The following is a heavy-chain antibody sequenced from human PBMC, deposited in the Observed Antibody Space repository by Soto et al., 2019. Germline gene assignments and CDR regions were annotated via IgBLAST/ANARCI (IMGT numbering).Heavy chain of an antibody. Sequence: QLQLQESGPGLVKPSETLSLTCTVSGGSINSGAYYWGWIRQPPGMGLEWIGSIYYSGTTYYNPSLKSRATISTDTSQNHFSLNLSSVTAADTAVYDCARVYDATLNSWGQGTLVTVSS. CDR3: ARVYDATLNS. D-gene: IGHD5-12*01. CDR1: GGSINSGAYY. V-gene: IGHV4-39*02. CDR2: IYYSGTT. J-gene: IGHJ5*02.